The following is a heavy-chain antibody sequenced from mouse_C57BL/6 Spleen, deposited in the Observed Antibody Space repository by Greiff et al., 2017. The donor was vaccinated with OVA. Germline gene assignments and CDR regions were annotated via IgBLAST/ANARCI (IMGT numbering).Heavy chain of an antibody. CDR1: GYTFTSYW. CDR3: APLLRYFDV. Sequence: QVQLKQPGAELVKPGASVKLSCKASGYTFTSYWMQWVKQRPGQGLEWIGEIDPSDSYTNYNQKFKGKATLTVDTSSSTAYMQLSSLTSEDSAVYYCAPLLRYFDVWGTGTTVTVSS. V-gene: IGHV1-50*01. J-gene: IGHJ1*03. CDR2: IDPSDSYT. D-gene: IGHD1-1*01.